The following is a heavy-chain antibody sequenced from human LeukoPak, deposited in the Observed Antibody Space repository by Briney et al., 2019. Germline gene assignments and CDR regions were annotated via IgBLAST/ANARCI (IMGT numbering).Heavy chain of an antibody. CDR3: ARVTSGYAYYYYYYYMDV. CDR1: GGSISSYY. V-gene: IGHV4-59*01. D-gene: IGHD5-12*01. J-gene: IGHJ6*03. CDR2: IYYSGST. Sequence: SETLSLTCAVSGGSISSYYWSWIRQPPGKGLEWIGYIYYSGSTNYNPSLKSRVTISVDTSKNQFSLKLSSVTAADTAVYYCARVTSGYAYYYYYYYMDVWGKGTTVTISS.